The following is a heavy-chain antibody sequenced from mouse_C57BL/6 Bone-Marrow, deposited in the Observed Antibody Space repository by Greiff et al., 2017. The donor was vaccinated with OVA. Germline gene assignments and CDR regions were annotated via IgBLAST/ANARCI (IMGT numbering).Heavy chain of an antibody. Sequence: VQLQQSGAELVRPGASVKLSCTASGFNIKDDYMHWVKQRPEQGLEWIGWIDPENGDTEYASKFQGKATITADTSSNTAYLQLSSLTSEDTAVYYCTTTYFDYWGQGTILTVSS. CDR3: TTTYFDY. J-gene: IGHJ2*01. V-gene: IGHV14-4*01. CDR2: IDPENGDT. CDR1: GFNIKDDY.